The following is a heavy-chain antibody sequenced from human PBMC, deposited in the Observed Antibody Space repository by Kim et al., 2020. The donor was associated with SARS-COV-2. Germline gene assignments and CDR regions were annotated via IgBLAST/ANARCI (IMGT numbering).Heavy chain of an antibody. CDR1: GFTFSDHY. CDR2: IRNKANSYST. Sequence: GGSLRLSCAASGFTFSDHYMDWVRQAPGKGLEWVGRIRNKANSYSTEYAASVKGRFTISRDDSKNSLYLQMNSLKTEDTAVYYCARVYYDSSAYYGFFDYWGQGTLVTVSS. D-gene: IGHD3-22*01. J-gene: IGHJ4*02. V-gene: IGHV3-72*01. CDR3: ARVYYDSSAYYGFFDY.